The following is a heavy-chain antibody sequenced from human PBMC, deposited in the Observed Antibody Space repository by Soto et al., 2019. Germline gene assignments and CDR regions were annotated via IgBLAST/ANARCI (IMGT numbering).Heavy chain of an antibody. J-gene: IGHJ4*02. CDR1: GFSFSSFA. Sequence: ESLKISCAASGFSFSSFAMSWVRQAPGKGLEWVSAVIYSGGTTYYVDSVKGRFTISRDNSRNTLYLQMEGLRAEDTALYYCAKSRGRLLWLRESYYFDKLGPG. CDR2: VIYSGGTT. D-gene: IGHD3-10*01. V-gene: IGHV3-23*01. CDR3: AKSRGRLLWLRESYYFDK.